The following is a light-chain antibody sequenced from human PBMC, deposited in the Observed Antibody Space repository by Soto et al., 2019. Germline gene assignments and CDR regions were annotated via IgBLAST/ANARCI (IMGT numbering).Light chain of an antibody. CDR3: QQYVSSPPYT. Sequence: EIVLTQSPGTLSLSPGARATLSCRASQSVRSSYLAWYQQKPGQAPRLHIDGASSRATGIPDRFSGSGSGTDFTLTISRLEPEDFAVYYCQQYVSSPPYTFGQGTKLEIK. J-gene: IGKJ2*01. CDR1: QSVRSSY. V-gene: IGKV3-20*01. CDR2: GAS.